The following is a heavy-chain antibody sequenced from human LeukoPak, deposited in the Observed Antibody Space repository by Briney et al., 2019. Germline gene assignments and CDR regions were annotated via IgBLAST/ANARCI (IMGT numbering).Heavy chain of an antibody. CDR2: ISNSSRTT. Sequence: PGGSLRLSCAASGFTFSDFYMSWIRQAPGKGLEWVSYISNSSRTTYYADSVKGRFTISRDNAKHSLFLQMNSLRAEDTAVYYCARDSYGDYRNDAFDIWGQGTMVTVSS. J-gene: IGHJ3*02. D-gene: IGHD4-17*01. CDR1: GFTFSDFY. V-gene: IGHV3-11*01. CDR3: ARDSYGDYRNDAFDI.